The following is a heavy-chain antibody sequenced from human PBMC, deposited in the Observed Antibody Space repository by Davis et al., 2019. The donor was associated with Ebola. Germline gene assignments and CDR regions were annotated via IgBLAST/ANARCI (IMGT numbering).Heavy chain of an antibody. J-gene: IGHJ6*02. Sequence: GGSLRLSCAASGFTFSGSAMHWVRQASGKGLEWVGRIRSKANSYATAYAASVKGRFTISRDDSKNTLYLQMNSLRAEDTAVYYCAKKRGIVVVPAAMALDVWGQGTTVTVSS. V-gene: IGHV3-73*01. CDR2: IRSKANSYAT. CDR1: GFTFSGSA. CDR3: AKKRGIVVVPAAMALDV. D-gene: IGHD2-2*01.